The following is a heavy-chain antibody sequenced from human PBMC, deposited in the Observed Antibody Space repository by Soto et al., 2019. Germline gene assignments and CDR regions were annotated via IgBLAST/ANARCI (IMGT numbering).Heavy chain of an antibody. CDR2: ISGSGGST. Sequence: EVQLLESGGGLVQPGGFLRLSCAASGFTFSSYAMSWVRQAPGKGLEWVSAISGSGGSTYYADSVKGRFTISRDNSKNTLYLQMNSLRAEDTAVYYCAKDRHDYVWGSWYHYYGMDVWGQGTTVTVSS. CDR1: GFTFSSYA. CDR3: AKDRHDYVWGSWYHYYGMDV. D-gene: IGHD3-16*01. V-gene: IGHV3-23*01. J-gene: IGHJ6*02.